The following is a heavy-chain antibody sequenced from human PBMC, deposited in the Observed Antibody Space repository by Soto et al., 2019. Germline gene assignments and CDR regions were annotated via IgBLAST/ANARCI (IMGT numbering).Heavy chain of an antibody. CDR2: MNPNSGNT. Sequence: QVQLVQSGAEVKKPGASVKVSCKASGYTFTSYDINWVRQATGRGLEWMGWMNPNSGNTGYAQKFQGRVSMTSNTSISTAYVELSSLRSEATAVYYCARGSQWFTVTTDWGQGTLVSVSS. CDR3: ARGSQWFTVTTD. D-gene: IGHD4-17*01. V-gene: IGHV1-8*01. CDR1: GYTFTSYD. J-gene: IGHJ4*02.